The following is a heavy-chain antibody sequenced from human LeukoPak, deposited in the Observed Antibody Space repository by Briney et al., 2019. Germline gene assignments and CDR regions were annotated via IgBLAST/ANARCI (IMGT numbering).Heavy chain of an antibody. CDR3: ARGGVNNYDFWSGYYYYYGMDV. J-gene: IGHJ6*02. CDR2: ISAYNGNT. CDR1: GYTFTSYG. Sequence: GASVKVSCKASGYTFTSYGISWVRQAPGQGLEWMGWISAYNGNTNYAQKLQGRVTMTTDTSTSTAYMELRSLRSDDTAVYYCARGGVNNYDFWSGYYYYYGMDVWGQGTTVTVSS. V-gene: IGHV1-18*01. D-gene: IGHD3-3*01.